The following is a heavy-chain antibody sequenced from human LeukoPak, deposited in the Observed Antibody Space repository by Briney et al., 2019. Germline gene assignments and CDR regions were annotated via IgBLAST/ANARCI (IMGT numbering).Heavy chain of an antibody. V-gene: IGHV3-30*18. CDR2: ISYDGSNK. J-gene: IGHJ4*02. CDR1: GFTFSSYG. D-gene: IGHD1-1*01. CDR3: AKDWQLVDY. Sequence: PGGSLRLSCAASGFTFSSYGMHWVRQAPGKGLEWVAVISYDGSNKYYEDSVKGRFTISRDNPKNTLYLQMNSLRAEDTAVYYCAKDWQLVDYGGQGTLVTVSS.